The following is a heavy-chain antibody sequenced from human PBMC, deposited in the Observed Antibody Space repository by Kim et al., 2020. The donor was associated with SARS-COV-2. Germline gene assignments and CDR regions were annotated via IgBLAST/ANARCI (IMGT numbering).Heavy chain of an antibody. CDR2: IIPIFGTA. CDR1: GGTFSSYA. Sequence: SVKVSCKASGGTFSSYAISWVRQAPGQGLEWMGGIIPIFGTANYAQKFQGRVTITADESTSTAYMELSSLRSEDTAVYYCARDLSVVVAARDYYYYGMDVWGQGTTVTVSS. J-gene: IGHJ6*02. V-gene: IGHV1-69*13. CDR3: ARDLSVVVAARDYYYYGMDV. D-gene: IGHD2-15*01.